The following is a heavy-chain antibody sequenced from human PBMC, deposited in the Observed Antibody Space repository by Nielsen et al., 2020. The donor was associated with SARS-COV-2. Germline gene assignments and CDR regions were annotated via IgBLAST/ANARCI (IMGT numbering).Heavy chain of an antibody. CDR1: GGSISTYY. Sequence: SETLSLTCTVSGGSISTYYWSWIRQPPGKGLEWIGYIYYSGTTNYSPSLKSRVTISVDTSKNQFSLKLSSVTAADTAVYYCAREGGYDFWSGPPHYWGQGTLVTVSS. CDR2: IYYSGTT. CDR3: AREGGYDFWSGPPHY. J-gene: IGHJ4*02. V-gene: IGHV4-59*13. D-gene: IGHD3-3*01.